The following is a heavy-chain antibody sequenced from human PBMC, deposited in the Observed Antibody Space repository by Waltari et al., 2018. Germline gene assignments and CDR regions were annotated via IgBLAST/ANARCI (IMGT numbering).Heavy chain of an antibody. D-gene: IGHD1-1*01. J-gene: IGHJ5*02. CDR2: LIPIFGAP. Sequence: QVHLVQSGAEVKKPGSSVKVSCKASGGTFGRYAITWVRQAPGPGREWMGGLIPIFGAPNYAQRFQGRVTITADESTSTVYMELSSRKSEDTALYFCARRQLGGPLDPWGQGTLVTVSS. CDR3: ARRQLGGPLDP. V-gene: IGHV1-69*12. CDR1: GGTFGRYA.